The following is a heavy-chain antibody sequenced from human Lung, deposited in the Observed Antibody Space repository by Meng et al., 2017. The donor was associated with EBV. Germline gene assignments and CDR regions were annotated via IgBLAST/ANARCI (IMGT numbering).Heavy chain of an antibody. D-gene: IGHD3-10*01. J-gene: IGHJ4*02. Sequence: VQLQGSGPGLLQPSQTLSLTCTVSGGSVISGGYYWSWIRQQPGKGLEWIGYIYYTGSSFYNPSLKSRVTISVDTSKNQFSLNLSSVTAADTAVYYCANAGRFGESLGDYWGQGTLVTVSS. CDR1: GGSVISGGYY. CDR2: IYYTGSS. CDR3: ANAGRFGESLGDY. V-gene: IGHV4-31*03.